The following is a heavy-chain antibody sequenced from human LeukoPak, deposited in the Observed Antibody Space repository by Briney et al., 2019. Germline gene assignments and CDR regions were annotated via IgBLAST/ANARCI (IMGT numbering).Heavy chain of an antibody. J-gene: IGHJ4*02. CDR3: ARPAGAGTLYYFDF. CDR2: VNPSGDST. Sequence: ASVTVSCTASGYTFTSYYMHWVRQAPGQGLEWMGMVNPSGDSTSYAHKFYGRVTMTRDTSTSTVYMELSSLRSEDTAVYYCARPAGAGTLYYFDFWGQGTLVTVSS. CDR1: GYTFTSYY. D-gene: IGHD1-14*01. V-gene: IGHV1-46*01.